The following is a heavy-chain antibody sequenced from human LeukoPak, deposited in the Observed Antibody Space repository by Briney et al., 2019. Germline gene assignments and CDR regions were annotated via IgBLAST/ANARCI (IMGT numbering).Heavy chain of an antibody. CDR1: GYSISSGYY. D-gene: IGHD6-13*01. CDR2: FYRSGST. V-gene: IGHV4-38-2*01. J-gene: IGHJ4*02. CDR3: ARYRSPSAITADYFDY. Sequence: SETLSLTCAVSGYSISSGYYWGWGRPPPGKGGEGVASFYRSGSTYYNLSLKSRVSISVVTSKNQFSLKLISVTAADTAIYYCARYRSPSAITADYFDYWGRGTLVTVSS.